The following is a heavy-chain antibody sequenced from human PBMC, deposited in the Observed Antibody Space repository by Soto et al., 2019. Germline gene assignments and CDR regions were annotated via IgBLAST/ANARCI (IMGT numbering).Heavy chain of an antibody. CDR2: IIPIFGTA. CDR1: EGTFSSYA. D-gene: IGHD5-12*01. J-gene: IGHJ4*02. V-gene: IGHV1-69*13. CDR3: ARKVATIREYYFDY. Sequence: SGRVSYKASEGTFSSYAISWVRQAPGQGLEWMGGIIPIFGTANYAQKFQGRVTITADESTSTAYMELSSLRSEDTAVYYCARKVATIREYYFDYWGQGTLVTVSS.